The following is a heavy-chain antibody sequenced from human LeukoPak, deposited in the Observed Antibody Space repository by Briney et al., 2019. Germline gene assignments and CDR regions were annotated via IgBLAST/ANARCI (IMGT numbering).Heavy chain of an antibody. D-gene: IGHD6-13*01. J-gene: IGHJ4*02. V-gene: IGHV4-59*01. CDR1: GGSISNYY. Sequence: SETLSLTCTVSGGSISNYYWSWIRQPPGKGLEWIGYIYFSGITYYHPSLKSRVTISVDTSKSQFSLKLTSVTAADTAVYYCARARVDKVGYTSNWFFPLDYWGQGTLVTVSP. CDR3: ARARVDKVGYTSNWFFPLDY. CDR2: IYFSGIT.